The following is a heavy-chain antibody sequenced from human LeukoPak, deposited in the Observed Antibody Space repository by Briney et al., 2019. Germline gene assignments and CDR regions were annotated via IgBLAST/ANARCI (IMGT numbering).Heavy chain of an antibody. J-gene: IGHJ2*01. V-gene: IGHV1-2*02. Sequence: ASVKVSCKASGSTXTDYYINWVRQAPGQGLELMGWINPNTGGTNYAQNFQGRVTMTRDTSIGTAYMDLSRLSSDDTAVYYCARDQNLNWYFDLWGRGTLVTVSS. CDR1: GSTXTDYY. CDR3: ARDQNLNWYFDL. CDR2: INPNTGGT.